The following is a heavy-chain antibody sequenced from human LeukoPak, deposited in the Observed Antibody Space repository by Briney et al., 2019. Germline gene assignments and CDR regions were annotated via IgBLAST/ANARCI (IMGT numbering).Heavy chain of an antibody. V-gene: IGHV1-18*01. CDR2: ISAYNGNT. Sequence: GASVKVSCKASGYTFTSYGISWVRQAPGQGLEWMGWISAYNGNTKYAQKLQGRVTMTTDTSTSTAYMELRSLRSDGTAVYYCARGILVATNYYYYGMDVWGQGTTVTVSS. J-gene: IGHJ6*02. CDR3: ARGILVATNYYYYGMDV. CDR1: GYTFTSYG. D-gene: IGHD2-8*02.